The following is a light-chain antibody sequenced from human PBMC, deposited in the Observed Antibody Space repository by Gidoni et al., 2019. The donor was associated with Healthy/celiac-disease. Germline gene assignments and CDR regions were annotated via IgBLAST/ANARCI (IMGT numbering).Light chain of an antibody. J-gene: IGKJ2*01. CDR1: QGISNY. CDR2: AAS. CDR3: QKYNNATSLYT. V-gene: IGKV1-27*01. Sequence: DIQITLSPSPLSASVGDRVTITCRASQGISNYLAWYQQKPGKVPKLLIYAASTLHSGVPSRFSGGGSGADFTLTISSRQPEDDATYYYQKYNNATSLYTFGQGTKLEIK.